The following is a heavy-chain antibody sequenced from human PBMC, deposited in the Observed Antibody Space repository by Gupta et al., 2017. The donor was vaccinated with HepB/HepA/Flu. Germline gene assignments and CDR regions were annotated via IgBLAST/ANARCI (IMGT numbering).Heavy chain of an antibody. Sequence: EVQLLESGGGLVQPGGSLRLSCPASGFTFSTYAMSWVRQAPGKGLGWVSGIGGTGVDTQYADSVKGRFTISRDNPKNTLYLQMNSLRAEDTAVYYCAKSLWGGFDYWGPGTLVTVSS. J-gene: IGHJ4*02. V-gene: IGHV3-23*01. CDR2: IGGTGVDT. CDR1: GFTFSTYA. CDR3: AKSLWGGFDY. D-gene: IGHD3-10*01.